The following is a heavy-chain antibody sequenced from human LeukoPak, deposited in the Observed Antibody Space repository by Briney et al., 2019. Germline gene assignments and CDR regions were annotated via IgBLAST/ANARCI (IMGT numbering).Heavy chain of an antibody. CDR1: GGSISSYY. J-gene: IGHJ4*02. CDR3: ARSGGIAVAAFDY. D-gene: IGHD6-19*01. CDR2: IYTSGST. V-gene: IGHV4-4*07. Sequence: SETLSLTCTVSGGSISSYYWSWIRQPAGKGLEWIVRIYTSGSTNYNPSLKSRVTMSVDTSKNQFSLDLSSVTAADTGVYYCARSGGIAVAAFDYWGQGTLVTVSS.